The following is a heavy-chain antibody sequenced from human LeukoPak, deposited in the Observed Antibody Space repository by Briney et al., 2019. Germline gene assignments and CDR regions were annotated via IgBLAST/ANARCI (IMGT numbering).Heavy chain of an antibody. Sequence: GGSLRLSCAASGFTFDDYAMHWVRQAPGKGLEWVSGISWNSGSIGYADSVKGRFTISRDNAKNSLYLQMNSLRAEDTAVYYCARGNYYDSSGSSFDYWGQGTLVTVSS. D-gene: IGHD3-22*01. CDR1: GFTFDDYA. J-gene: IGHJ4*02. CDR3: ARGNYYDSSGSSFDY. CDR2: ISWNSGSI. V-gene: IGHV3-9*01.